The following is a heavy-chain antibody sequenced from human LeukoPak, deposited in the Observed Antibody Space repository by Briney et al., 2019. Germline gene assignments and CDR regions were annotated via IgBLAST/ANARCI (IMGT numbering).Heavy chain of an antibody. CDR1: GGSISSGSYY. CDR2: IYTSGST. CDR3: ARKRTYYYDSSGYYGFDY. Sequence: PSQTLSLTCTVSGGSISSGSYYWSWIRQPAGKGLEWIGRIYTSGSTNYNPSLKSRVTISVDTSKNQFSLKLSSVTAADTAVYYCARKRTYYYDSSGYYGFDYWGQGTLVTVSS. V-gene: IGHV4-61*02. J-gene: IGHJ4*02. D-gene: IGHD3-22*01.